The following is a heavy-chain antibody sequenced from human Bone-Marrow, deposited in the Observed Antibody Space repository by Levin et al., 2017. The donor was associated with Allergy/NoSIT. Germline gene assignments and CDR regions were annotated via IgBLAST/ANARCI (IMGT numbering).Heavy chain of an antibody. CDR2: IVVGSGYT. D-gene: IGHD1-1*01. CDR3: AANNWNDGSLTY. CDR1: GFTFTNSA. J-gene: IGHJ4*02. V-gene: IGHV1-58*01. Sequence: KISCKASGFTFTNSAVQWLRQAPGQRLEWIGWIVVGSGYTNYAQKVQERVTITRDMSTSTAYMELRSLRSEDTAVYYCAANNWNDGSLTYWGQGSQVTVSS.